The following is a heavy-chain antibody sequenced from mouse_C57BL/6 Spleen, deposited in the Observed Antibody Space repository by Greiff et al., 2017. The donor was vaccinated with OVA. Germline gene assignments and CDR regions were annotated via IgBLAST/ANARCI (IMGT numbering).Heavy chain of an antibody. V-gene: IGHV1-64*01. CDR1: GYTFTSYW. J-gene: IGHJ1*03. D-gene: IGHD2-5*01. CDR3: ASYSSYDYFDV. CDR2: IHPNSGST. Sequence: QVQLQQPGAELVKPGASVKLSCKASGYTFTSYWMHWVKQRPGQGLEWIGMIHPNSGSTNYNEKFKSKATLTVDKSSSTAYMQLSSLTSEDSAVYCCASYSSYDYFDVWGTGTTVTVSS.